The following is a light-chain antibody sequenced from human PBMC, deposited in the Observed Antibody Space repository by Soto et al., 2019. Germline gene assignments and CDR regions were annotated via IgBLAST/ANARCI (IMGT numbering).Light chain of an antibody. Sequence: EIGITPYQGTLSLSPGKRATLSCRASQSISSSYLAWYQQRPGQAPRLLIYGASSRATGIPDRFSGSGSGTEFTLTISRLEPEDFAVYYCQQYGSSSWTFGQGTKVDIK. CDR1: QSISSSY. J-gene: IGKJ1*01. CDR2: GAS. V-gene: IGKV3-20*01. CDR3: QQYGSSSWT.